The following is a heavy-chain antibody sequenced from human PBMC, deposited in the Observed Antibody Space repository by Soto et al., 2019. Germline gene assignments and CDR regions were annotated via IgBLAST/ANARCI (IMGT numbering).Heavy chain of an antibody. V-gene: IGHV3-23*01. D-gene: IGHD6-13*01. Sequence: GGSLRLSCVASGFTFSSYAMSWVRQAPGKGLEWVSAISGSGGSTYYADSVKGRFTISRDNSKNTLYLQMNSLRAEDTAVYYCAKSGSVIAAAGRVYWGQGTLVTVSS. J-gene: IGHJ4*02. CDR3: AKSGSVIAAAGRVY. CDR2: ISGSGGST. CDR1: GFTFSSYA.